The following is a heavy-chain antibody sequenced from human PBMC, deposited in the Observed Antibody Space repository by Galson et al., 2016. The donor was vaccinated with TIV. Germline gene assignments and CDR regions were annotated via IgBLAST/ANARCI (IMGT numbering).Heavy chain of an antibody. V-gene: IGHV2-70*11. J-gene: IGHJ4*02. CDR1: GFSLSDSGMC. Sequence: PALVKPTQTLTLTCTFSGFSLSDSGMCVTWIRQPPGKALEWLARIDWDDDIYYTYRTSLKTRLTISKDTSKNQVVLTLTNVDPVDTATYYCARISGYYVNSGYYIPRNFDYWGQGTLVTVSS. CDR3: ARISGYYVNSGYYIPRNFDY. CDR2: IDWDDDI. D-gene: IGHD3-22*01.